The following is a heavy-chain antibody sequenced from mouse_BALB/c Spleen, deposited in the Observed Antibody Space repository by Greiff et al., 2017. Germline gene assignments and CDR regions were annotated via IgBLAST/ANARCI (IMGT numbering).Heavy chain of an antibody. Sequence: QVQLQQPGPELVKPGASVKISCKASGYTFTDYYINWVKQKPGQGLEWIGWIYPGSGNTKYNEKFKGKATLTVDTSSSTAYMQLSSLTSEDTAVYFCARSYGNYAFDYWGQGTTLTVSS. V-gene: IGHV1-84*02. D-gene: IGHD2-10*02. CDR1: GYTFTDYY. CDR2: IYPGSGNT. CDR3: ARSYGNYAFDY. J-gene: IGHJ2*01.